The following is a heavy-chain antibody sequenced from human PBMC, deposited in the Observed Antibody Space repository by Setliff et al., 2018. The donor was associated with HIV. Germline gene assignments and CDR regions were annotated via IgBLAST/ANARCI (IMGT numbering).Heavy chain of an antibody. V-gene: IGHV3-7*01. CDR3: VREGEYFDTIGHYLVRRFFDL. D-gene: IGHD3-9*01. J-gene: IGHJ3*01. CDR2: MNYDGTEI. Sequence: GGSLRLSCAASGFSFRTYWMSWVRQAPGKGLEWVANMNYDGTEIYYVDAVKGRFTISRDNAKKSVFLHMNSLRGEDTAVYYCVREGEYFDTIGHYLVRRFFDLWGQGTMVTVSS. CDR1: GFSFRTYW.